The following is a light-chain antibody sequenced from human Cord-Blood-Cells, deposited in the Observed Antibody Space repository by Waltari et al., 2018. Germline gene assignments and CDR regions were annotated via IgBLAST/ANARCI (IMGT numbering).Light chain of an antibody. CDR3: QQSYSTPRT. CDR2: AAS. CDR1: QSISSY. J-gene: IGKJ1*01. V-gene: IGKV1-39*01. Sequence: DIQMTQSPSSLSASVGDRVTITCRASQSISSYLNWYQQKPGKSPKLLIYAASSLQSGVPSRFSGSGSGTEFTLTTSSLQPEDFATYYCQQSYSTPRTFGQGTKVEIK.